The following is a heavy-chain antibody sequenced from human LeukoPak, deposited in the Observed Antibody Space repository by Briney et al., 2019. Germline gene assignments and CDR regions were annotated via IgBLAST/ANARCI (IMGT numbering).Heavy chain of an antibody. J-gene: IGHJ4*02. V-gene: IGHV3-74*01. D-gene: IGHD3-3*01. CDR3: ARGPPDFWSGYSLDY. CDR2: INSDGSST. Sequence: PGGSLRLSCAASGFTFSSYCMHWVRQAPGKGLVWVSRINSDGSSTSYADSVKGRFTISRDNAKNTLYLQMNSLRAEDTAVYYCARGPPDFWSGYSLDYWGQGTLVTVSS. CDR1: GFTFSSYC.